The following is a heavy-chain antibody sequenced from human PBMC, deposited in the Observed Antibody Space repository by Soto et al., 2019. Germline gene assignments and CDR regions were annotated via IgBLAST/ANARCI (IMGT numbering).Heavy chain of an antibody. V-gene: IGHV4-39*01. CDR3: ARHRIEVVWRGFDF. D-gene: IGHD3-10*01. CDR1: TDSSSFTNSY. Sequence: PSETLSLTCTVSTDSSSFTNSYWGWIRQPPGKGLQWIGSSSYNGGTFYNPSLKGRVVISFGTSKKQSSLQVTSVTAADTAVYFCARHRIEVVWRGFDFWGQGSPVTVS. J-gene: IGHJ4*02. CDR2: SSYNGGT.